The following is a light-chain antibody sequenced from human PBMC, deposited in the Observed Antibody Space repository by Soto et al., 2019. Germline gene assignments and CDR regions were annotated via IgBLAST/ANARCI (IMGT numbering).Light chain of an antibody. CDR3: QQYGSSALT. CDR1: QSVSSSY. CDR2: GTS. V-gene: IGKV3-20*01. J-gene: IGKJ4*01. Sequence: EIVLTQSRRSLSVSPGERATLSRRASQSVSSSYLVWYQQRPGQPPRLLIYGTSNRAAGIPDRFTGTGSGTDFTLTIYRLEPEDSAVYYCQQYGSSALTFGGGTKV.